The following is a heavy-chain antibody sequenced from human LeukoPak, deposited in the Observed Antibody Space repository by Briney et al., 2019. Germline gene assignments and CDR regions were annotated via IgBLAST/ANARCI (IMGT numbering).Heavy chain of an antibody. J-gene: IGHJ4*02. D-gene: IGHD3-10*01. CDR2: ILGSGGAT. CDR3: AKDETLSGVNYFAS. Sequence: GGSLRLSCSASGFTFSNYAMSWGRQAPGKGLEWGSGILGSGGATFYADSVEGRFTISRDNSKNTLYLLMNSLRAEDTAVYYCAKDETLSGVNYFASWGQGPLVTVSS. CDR1: GFTFSNYA. V-gene: IGHV3-23*01.